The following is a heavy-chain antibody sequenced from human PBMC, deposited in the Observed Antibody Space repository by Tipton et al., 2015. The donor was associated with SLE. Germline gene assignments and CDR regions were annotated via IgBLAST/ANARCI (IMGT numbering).Heavy chain of an antibody. D-gene: IGHD3-3*01. CDR1: GFSFGAYG. V-gene: IGHV3-49*03. Sequence: SLRLSCTASGFSFGAYGMSWFRQAPGKGLEWVGFIRREVYGATRDYAASVKGRFSISRDDSKNIAYLQMDSLKTEDTAVYYCTRESIAVFGVVTLDYWGQGTLVSVSS. J-gene: IGHJ4*02. CDR3: TRESIAVFGVVTLDY. CDR2: IRREVYGATR.